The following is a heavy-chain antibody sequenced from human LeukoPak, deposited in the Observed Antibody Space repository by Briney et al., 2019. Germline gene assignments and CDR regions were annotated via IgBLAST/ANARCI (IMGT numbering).Heavy chain of an antibody. CDR1: GLTFSNYE. CDR3: AGERGVGEFY. Sequence: PGGSLRLSCAASGLTFSNYEMNWVRQAPGKGLEWVSSISSSSSSIYYADSVKGRFSISRDNAKNSLYLQMNSLSAEDTAVYYCAGERGVGEFYWGQGTLVTVSS. V-gene: IGHV3-21*01. D-gene: IGHD3-10*01. CDR2: ISSSSSSI. J-gene: IGHJ4*02.